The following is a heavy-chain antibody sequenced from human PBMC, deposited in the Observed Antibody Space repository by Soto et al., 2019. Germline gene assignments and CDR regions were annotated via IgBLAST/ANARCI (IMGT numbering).Heavy chain of an antibody. CDR1: GGTFSSYA. Sequence: QVQLVQSGAEVKKPGSSVKVSCKASGGTFSSYAISWVRQAPGQGLEWMGGIIPIFGTANYAQKFQGRVTITADKTTSTDYMELSSLRSEDTAVYYCARWAFYGCWSGYYTSYYYYGMDVWGQGTTVTVSS. J-gene: IGHJ6*01. D-gene: IGHD3-3*01. CDR2: IIPIFGTA. V-gene: IGHV1-69*06. CDR3: ARWAFYGCWSGYYTSYYYYGMDV.